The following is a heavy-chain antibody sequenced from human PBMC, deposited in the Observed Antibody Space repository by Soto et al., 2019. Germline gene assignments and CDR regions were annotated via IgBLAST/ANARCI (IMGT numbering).Heavy chain of an antibody. J-gene: IGHJ6*02. Sequence: SETLSHTCTGSGGSFSGYYWIWIRQPPGKGLEWIGEIIHSESTNYNPSLKSRVTISVDTSKNQFSLKLNSVTAADTAVYYCARVFFGDWGTDCIPLVVWGEGPTVTVSS. CDR1: GGSFSGYY. D-gene: IGHD2-21*01. CDR2: IIHSEST. CDR3: ARVFFGDWGTDCIPLVV. V-gene: IGHV4-34*12.